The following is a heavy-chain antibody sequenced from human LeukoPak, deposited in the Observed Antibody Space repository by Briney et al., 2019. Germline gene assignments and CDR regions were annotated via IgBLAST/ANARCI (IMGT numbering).Heavy chain of an antibody. Sequence: GASVKVSCKASGYTFTSYAMHWVRQAPGQRLEWMGWINAGNGNTKYSQKFQGRVTITRDTSASTVYMELSSLRSEDTAVYYCARDGVAAAGYNWFDPWGQGTLVTVSS. CDR3: ARDGVAAAGYNWFDP. J-gene: IGHJ5*02. CDR2: INAGNGNT. CDR1: GYTFTSYA. D-gene: IGHD6-13*01. V-gene: IGHV1-3*01.